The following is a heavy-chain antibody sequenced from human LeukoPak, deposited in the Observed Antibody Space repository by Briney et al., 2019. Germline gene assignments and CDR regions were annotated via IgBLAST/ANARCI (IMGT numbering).Heavy chain of an antibody. V-gene: IGHV3-23*01. CDR3: ARAGQLDY. CDR2: ISGSGGST. J-gene: IGHJ4*02. D-gene: IGHD1-1*01. Sequence: GGSLRLSCAASGFTFSSYAMSWVRQAPGRGLEWVSAISGSGGSTYYADSVKGRFTISRGNSKNTLYLQMNSLTSDDTAVYYRARAGQLDYWGQGTLVTVSS. CDR1: GFTFSSYA.